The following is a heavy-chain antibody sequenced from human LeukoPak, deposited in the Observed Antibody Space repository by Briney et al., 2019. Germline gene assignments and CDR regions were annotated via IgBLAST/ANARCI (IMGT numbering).Heavy chain of an antibody. Sequence: GGSLRLSCAASGFTFSGAAMHWVRQASGKGLEWVGRIRSKANSYATSYVASVKGRFTISRDDSKNTAYLQMNSLKTEDTAVYYCTTFPYESFDYWGQGTLVTVSS. CDR1: GFTFSGAA. D-gene: IGHD3-22*01. CDR3: TTFPYESFDY. V-gene: IGHV3-73*01. J-gene: IGHJ4*02. CDR2: IRSKANSYAT.